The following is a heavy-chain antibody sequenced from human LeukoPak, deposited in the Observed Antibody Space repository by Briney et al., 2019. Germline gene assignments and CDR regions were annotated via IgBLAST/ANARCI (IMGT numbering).Heavy chain of an antibody. D-gene: IGHD2-15*01. Sequence: GGSLRPSCAASGFTFSGYGMHWVRQAPGKGLEWVAFIRYDGSNKYYADSVKGRFTISRDNSKNTLYLQMNSLRAEDTAVYYCAKDCSGGSCLHYWGQGTLVTVSS. CDR2: IRYDGSNK. J-gene: IGHJ4*02. CDR3: AKDCSGGSCLHY. CDR1: GFTFSGYG. V-gene: IGHV3-30*02.